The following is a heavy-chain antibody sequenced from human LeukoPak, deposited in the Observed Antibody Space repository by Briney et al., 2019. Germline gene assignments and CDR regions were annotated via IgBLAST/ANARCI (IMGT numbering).Heavy chain of an antibody. J-gene: IGHJ4*02. V-gene: IGHV3-53*01. Sequence: PGGSLRLSCAASGFTVSSKYMSWVRQAPGKGLEWLSIIYSGGSTYYADSVEGRFTVSRDNSKNTPYLQMNSLRAEDTAVYYCARAGPIDYWGQGTVVTVSS. CDR2: IYSGGST. CDR3: ARAGPIDY. CDR1: GFTVSSKY.